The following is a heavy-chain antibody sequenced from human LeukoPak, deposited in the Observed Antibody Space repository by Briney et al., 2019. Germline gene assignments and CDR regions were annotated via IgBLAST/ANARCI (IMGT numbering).Heavy chain of an antibody. CDR1: GLSFSSYA. D-gene: IGHD3-10*01. J-gene: IGHJ5*02. CDR2: ISGSGGST. CDR3: AKRMIRGVNNSFDP. V-gene: IGHV3-23*01. Sequence: GGSLRLSCAASGLSFSSYAMSWVRQAPGKGLEWVWAISGSGGSTYYAASVKGRFTTSRDKSKNTLYLQMTSLRAEDTAVYYCAKRMIRGVNNSFDPWGEGALVTVSS.